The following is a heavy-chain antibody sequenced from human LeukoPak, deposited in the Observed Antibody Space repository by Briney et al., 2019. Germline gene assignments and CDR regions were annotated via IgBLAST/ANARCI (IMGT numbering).Heavy chain of an antibody. Sequence: QPGGSLRLSCAASGFTFSSYGMHWVRQAPGKGLEWVANINVDGSEKYYVDSVKGRFTISRDNTKNSFNLQMSSLRAEDTAVYYCARDSPPDYWGQGTLVTVSS. V-gene: IGHV3-7*01. J-gene: IGHJ4*02. CDR1: GFTFSSYG. CDR3: ARDSPPDY. CDR2: INVDGSEK.